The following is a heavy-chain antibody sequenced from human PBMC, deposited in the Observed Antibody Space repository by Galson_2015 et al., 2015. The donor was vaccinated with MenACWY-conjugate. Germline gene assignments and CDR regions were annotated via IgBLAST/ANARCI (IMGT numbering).Heavy chain of an antibody. CDR2: IKCRTDDGTT. Sequence: SLRLSCAPSGLTFSNVWMSWVRQAPGKRLEWVARIKCRTDDGTTDYATPVKGRFTILRDDSTNTLYLQMNSLKIEDTAMYFCTRDRDVGGSRWWLVPWGQGTLATASS. CDR3: TRDRDVGGSRWWLVP. J-gene: IGHJ5*02. D-gene: IGHD2-15*01. CDR1: GLTFSNVW. V-gene: IGHV3-15*01.